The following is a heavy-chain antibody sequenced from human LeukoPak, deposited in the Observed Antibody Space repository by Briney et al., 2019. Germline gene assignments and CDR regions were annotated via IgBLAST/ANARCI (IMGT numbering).Heavy chain of an antibody. J-gene: IGHJ4*02. D-gene: IGHD1-26*01. CDR1: GFTFSSYA. CDR2: ISYDGSNK. V-gene: IGHV3-30-3*01. Sequence: VRSLRLSCAASGFTFSSYAMDWVRQAPGKGLEWVAVISYDGSNKYYADSVKGRFTISRDNSKNTLYLQMNRLRAEDTAVYYCARCPHSGRAKIDYWGQGTLVTVSS. CDR3: ARCPHSGRAKIDY.